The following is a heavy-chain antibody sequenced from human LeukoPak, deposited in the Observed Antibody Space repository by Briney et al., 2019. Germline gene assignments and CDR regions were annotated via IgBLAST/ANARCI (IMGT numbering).Heavy chain of an antibody. J-gene: IGHJ4*02. CDR3: ARVATGSSSWYESGDY. CDR1: GGSISSSSYY. Sequence: SETLSLTCTVSGGSISSSSYYWGWIRQPPGKGLEWIGSIYYSGSTYYNPSLKSRVTISVDTSKNQFSLKLSSVTAADTAVYYCARVATGSSSWYESGDYWGQGTLVTVSS. D-gene: IGHD6-13*01. V-gene: IGHV4-39*07. CDR2: IYYSGST.